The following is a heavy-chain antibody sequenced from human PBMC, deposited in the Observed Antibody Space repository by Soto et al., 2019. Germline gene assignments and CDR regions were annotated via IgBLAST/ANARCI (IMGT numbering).Heavy chain of an antibody. V-gene: IGHV1-18*01. CDR3: ARDVSEEYYYDSSGYYGL. Sequence: QVQLVQSGAEVKKPGASVKVSCKASGYTFTSYGISWVRQAPGQGLEWMGWISAYNGNTNYAQKLQGRVTMTTDTSTSTAYMELRSLRSDDTAVYYCARDVSEEYYYDSSGYYGLWGQGTLVTVSS. J-gene: IGHJ4*02. D-gene: IGHD3-22*01. CDR2: ISAYNGNT. CDR1: GYTFTSYG.